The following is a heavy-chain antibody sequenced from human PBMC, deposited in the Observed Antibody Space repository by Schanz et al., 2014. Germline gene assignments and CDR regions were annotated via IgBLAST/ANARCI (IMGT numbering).Heavy chain of an antibody. CDR1: GYTFSSYG. V-gene: IGHV1-46*01. CDR3: ARDFSAYVGNYFDY. D-gene: IGHD5-12*01. Sequence: QVQLVQSGAEVKKPGASVKVSCKTSGYTFSSYGITWVRQAPGQGLEWMGMINPSGGSTTYAQKFQGRVTMTRDTSTSTSYMELTSLRFDDSAVYYCARDFSAYVGNYFDYWGQGTLVTDSS. J-gene: IGHJ4*02. CDR2: INPSGGST.